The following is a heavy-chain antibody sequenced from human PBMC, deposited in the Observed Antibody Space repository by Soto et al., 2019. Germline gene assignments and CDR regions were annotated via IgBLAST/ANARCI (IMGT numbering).Heavy chain of an antibody. D-gene: IGHD3-22*01. CDR1: GYTFTGYY. CDR2: INPNSGGT. Sequence: GASVKVSCKASGYTFTGYYMHWVRQAPGQGLEWMGWINPNSGGTNYAQKFQGRVTMTRDTSISTAYMELSRLRSDDTAVYYCARLPNYYDSSGYYYVRDYHGMDVWGQGTTVTVSS. J-gene: IGHJ6*02. CDR3: ARLPNYYDSSGYYYVRDYHGMDV. V-gene: IGHV1-2*02.